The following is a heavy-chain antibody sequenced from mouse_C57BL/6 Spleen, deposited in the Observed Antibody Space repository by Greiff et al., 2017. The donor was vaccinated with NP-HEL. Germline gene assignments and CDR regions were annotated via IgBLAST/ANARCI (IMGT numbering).Heavy chain of an antibody. D-gene: IGHD1-1*01. CDR1: GYTFTSYW. J-gene: IGHJ1*03. Sequence: QVQLQQSGAELVKPGASVKLSCKASGYTFTSYWMHWVKQRPGQGLEWIGMIHPNSGSTNYNEKFKSKATLTVDKSSSTAYMQLSSLTSEDSAVYYCARSTVVRYFDVWGTGTTVTVSS. V-gene: IGHV1-64*01. CDR2: IHPNSGST. CDR3: ARSTVVRYFDV.